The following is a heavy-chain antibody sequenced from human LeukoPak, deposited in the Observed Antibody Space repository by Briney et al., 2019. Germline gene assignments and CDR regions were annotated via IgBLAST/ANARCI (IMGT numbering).Heavy chain of an antibody. V-gene: IGHV1-8*01. D-gene: IGHD4-17*01. J-gene: IGHJ6*02. CDR1: GYTFTSYD. CDR2: MNPNSGNT. CDR3: ASTTVTTASGASYGMDV. Sequence: ASVKVSCKASGYTFTSYDINWVRQATGQGLEWMGWMNPNSGNTGYAQKFKGRVTMTRNTSISTAYMELSSLRSEDTAVYYCASTTVTTASGASYGMDVWGQGTTVTVSS.